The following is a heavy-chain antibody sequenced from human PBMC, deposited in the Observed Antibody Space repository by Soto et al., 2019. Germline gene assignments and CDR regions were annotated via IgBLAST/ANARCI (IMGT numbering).Heavy chain of an antibody. CDR3: AKDREGELLKGYYYYGMDV. CDR2: ISYDGSNK. V-gene: IGHV3-30-3*02. D-gene: IGHD1-26*01. Sequence: QVQLVESGGGVVQPGRSLRLSCAASGFTFSSYAMHWVRQAPGKGLEWVAVISYDGSNKYYADSVKGRFTISRDNSKNALYLQMNSLRAEDTAVYYCAKDREGELLKGYYYYGMDVWGQGTTVTVSS. CDR1: GFTFSSYA. J-gene: IGHJ6*02.